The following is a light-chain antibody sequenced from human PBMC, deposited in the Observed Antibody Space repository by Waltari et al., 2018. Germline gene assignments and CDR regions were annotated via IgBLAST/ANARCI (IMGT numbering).Light chain of an antibody. V-gene: IGKV3-15*01. CDR3: QQYDNWPLT. Sequence: ETVMTQSPATLSVYPGERATLSCRASQRIKNNLAWYQQKGGQAPRFLLFDASTRATGISARFSGSGYGTEFPLTISSLQSEGFAVYYCQQYDNWPLTFGQGTRLDIK. CDR2: DAS. J-gene: IGKJ5*01. CDR1: QRIKNN.